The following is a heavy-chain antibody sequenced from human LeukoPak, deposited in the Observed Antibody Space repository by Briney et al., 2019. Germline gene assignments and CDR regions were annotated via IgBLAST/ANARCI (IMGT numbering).Heavy chain of an antibody. V-gene: IGHV4-39*07. CDR3: ARDTLMVAAGPPFDY. J-gene: IGHJ4*02. Sequence: PSETLSLTCTVSGGSISSSSYYWGWIRQPPGKGLEWIGSIYYSGSTYYNPSLKSRVTISVDTSKNQLSLKLSSVTAADTAVYYCARDTLMVAAGPPFDYWGQGTLVTVSS. D-gene: IGHD2-8*01. CDR1: GGSISSSSYY. CDR2: IYYSGST.